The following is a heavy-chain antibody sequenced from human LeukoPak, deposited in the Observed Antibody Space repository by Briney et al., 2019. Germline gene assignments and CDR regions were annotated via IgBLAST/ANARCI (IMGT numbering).Heavy chain of an antibody. D-gene: IGHD6-13*01. CDR3: ARETVMGAVGTFDI. J-gene: IGHJ3*02. CDR1: RFTFSGYV. Sequence: QPGRSLRLSCAASRFTFSGYVMHWVRQAPGKGLEWVAVIWNDGNNKYYVDSVKGRFTISRDDSKNTLYLQMNSLRAEDTAVHYCARETVMGAVGTFDIWGHGTMVTVSS. CDR2: IWNDGNNK. V-gene: IGHV3-33*01.